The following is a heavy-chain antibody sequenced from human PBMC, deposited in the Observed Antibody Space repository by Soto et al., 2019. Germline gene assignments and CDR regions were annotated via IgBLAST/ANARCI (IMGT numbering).Heavy chain of an antibody. V-gene: IGHV4-39*01. CDR2: IYYSGST. CDR3: ARADYGDYWYFDY. Sequence: PSETLSLTCTVSGDSISSPAYYWCWIRHPPGKGLEWIGSIYYSGSTYYNPSLKSRVTISVDTSKNQFSLRLSSVTAADTAVYYCARADYGDYWYFDYWGRGTLVTVSS. CDR1: GDSISSPAYY. D-gene: IGHD4-17*01. J-gene: IGHJ4*02.